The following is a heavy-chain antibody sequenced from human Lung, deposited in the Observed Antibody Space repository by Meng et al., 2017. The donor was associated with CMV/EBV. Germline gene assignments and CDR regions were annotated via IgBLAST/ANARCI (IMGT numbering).Heavy chain of an antibody. J-gene: IGHJ6*02. D-gene: IGHD2-2*01. CDR2: IIPIFGTA. CDR3: ARGGYQLLVYFYYYGMDV. Sequence: SVKVSCKASGGTFSSYAISWVRQAPGQGLEWMGGIIPIFGTANYAQKFQGRVTITTDESTSTAYMELSSLRSEDTAVYYCARGGYQLLVYFYYYGMDVWGQGTRVTVSS. CDR1: GGTFSSYA. V-gene: IGHV1-69*05.